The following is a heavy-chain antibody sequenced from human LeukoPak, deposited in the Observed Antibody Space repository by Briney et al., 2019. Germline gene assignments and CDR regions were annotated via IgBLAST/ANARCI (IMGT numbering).Heavy chain of an antibody. V-gene: IGHV3-23*01. D-gene: IGHD6-13*01. CDR3: AKDYEQHPDY. J-gene: IGHJ4*02. Sequence: GGSLRLSCAASGFTFSSYAMSWVRQAPGKGLEWVSGTSGSGGITYYADSVKGRFTISRDNSKNTLYLQMNSLRAEDTAVYYCAKDYEQHPDYWGQGTLVTVSS. CDR2: TSGSGGIT. CDR1: GFTFSSYA.